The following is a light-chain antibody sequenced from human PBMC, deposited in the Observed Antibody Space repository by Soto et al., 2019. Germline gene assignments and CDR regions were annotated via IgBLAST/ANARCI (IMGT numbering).Light chain of an antibody. CDR3: QHYNSWPNT. J-gene: IGKJ5*01. Sequence: EVLMTQSPDTLYVSPGERVTLSCSASQSVSDNLAWYQQKPGQGPRLLVYRASTRTLGIPARFSGSESGTEFTLTISSLQSEDFAVYYCQHYNSWPNTFGQGTRLEIK. CDR1: QSVSDN. V-gene: IGKV3-15*01. CDR2: RAS.